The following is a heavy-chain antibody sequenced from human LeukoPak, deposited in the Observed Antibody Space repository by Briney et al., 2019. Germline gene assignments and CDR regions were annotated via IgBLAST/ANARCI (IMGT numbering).Heavy chain of an antibody. Sequence: ASVKVSCKASGYTFTSHDINWVRQATGQGLEWMGWMNPNSGNTGYAQKFQGRVTMTRNTSISTAYMELSSLRSEDTAVYYCARVSDSSGYYFGYYYYYGMDVWGQGTTVTVSS. CDR2: MNPNSGNT. CDR3: ARVSDSSGYYFGYYYYYGMDV. V-gene: IGHV1-8*01. CDR1: GYTFTSHD. J-gene: IGHJ6*02. D-gene: IGHD3-22*01.